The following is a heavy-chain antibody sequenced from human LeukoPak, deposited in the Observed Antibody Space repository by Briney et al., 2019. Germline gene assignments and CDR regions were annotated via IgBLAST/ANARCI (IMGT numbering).Heavy chain of an antibody. CDR3: AKKPQWLASLDY. Sequence: PGGSLRLSCTASGFTFSSYAMSWVRQAPGKGLDWVSGISSSGGNTYHADSVKGRFTISRDNSKNTLYLQMKSLRAEDTAVYYCAKKPQWLASLDYWGQGTLVTVSS. J-gene: IGHJ4*02. CDR1: GFTFSSYA. D-gene: IGHD6-19*01. V-gene: IGHV3-23*01. CDR2: ISSSGGNT.